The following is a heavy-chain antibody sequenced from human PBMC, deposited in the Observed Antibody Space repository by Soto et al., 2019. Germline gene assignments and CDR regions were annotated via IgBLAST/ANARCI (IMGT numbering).Heavy chain of an antibody. Sequence: ASVKVSCKASGYTFTSYGISWARQAPGQGLEWMGWISAYNGNTNYAQKLQGRVTMTTDTSTSTAYMELRSLRSDDTAVYYCARYCGGDCYYNDIDYWGQGTLVTVSS. J-gene: IGHJ4*02. D-gene: IGHD2-21*01. CDR2: ISAYNGNT. CDR1: GYTFTSYG. CDR3: ARYCGGDCYYNDIDY. V-gene: IGHV1-18*01.